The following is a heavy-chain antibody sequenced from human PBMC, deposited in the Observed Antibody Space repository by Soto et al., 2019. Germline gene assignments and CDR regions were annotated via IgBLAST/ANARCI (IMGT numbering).Heavy chain of an antibody. Sequence: QLQLQESGPGLVKPSETLSLTCTVSGGSISSSGYYWGWIRQPPGKGLKWIGSIDYSGSTYYNPSLKSRVTISVDTSKNQFSLKPSSVTAADTAVYYCQTRHCSGGSCYSGVGLNWYFDLWGRGTLVTVSS. J-gene: IGHJ2*01. D-gene: IGHD2-15*01. CDR1: GGSISSSGYY. CDR3: QTRHCSGGSCYSGVGLNWYFDL. CDR2: IDYSGST. V-gene: IGHV4-39*01.